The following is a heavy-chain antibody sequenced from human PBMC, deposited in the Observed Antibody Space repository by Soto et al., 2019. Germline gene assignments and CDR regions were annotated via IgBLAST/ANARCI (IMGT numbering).Heavy chain of an antibody. CDR2: ISDYNGKT. CDR1: GYTFTIYG. Sequence: GASVRVSCKASGYTFTIYGISWVRQAPGQGLEWMGWISDYNGKTNYAQKLQSRVTMTTDISTSTAYMELRSLRSDDTAVYYCARVTVPRVVGSTSFSSGVDYWGQGTLVTVSS. D-gene: IGHD1-26*01. V-gene: IGHV1-18*01. J-gene: IGHJ4*02. CDR3: ARVTVPRVVGSTSFSSGVDY.